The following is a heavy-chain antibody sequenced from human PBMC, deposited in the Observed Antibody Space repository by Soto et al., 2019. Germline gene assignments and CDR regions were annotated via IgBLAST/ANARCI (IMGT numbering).Heavy chain of an antibody. Sequence: GASVKVSCKASGGTFSSYAISWVRQAPGQGLEWMGGIIPIFSTANYAQKFQGRVTITADESTSTAYMELSSLRSEDTAVYYCARFGCSGGSCYFPSTFYFDYWGQGTLVTVSS. CDR3: ARFGCSGGSCYFPSTFYFDY. J-gene: IGHJ4*02. V-gene: IGHV1-69*13. CDR2: IIPIFSTA. D-gene: IGHD2-15*01. CDR1: GGTFSSYA.